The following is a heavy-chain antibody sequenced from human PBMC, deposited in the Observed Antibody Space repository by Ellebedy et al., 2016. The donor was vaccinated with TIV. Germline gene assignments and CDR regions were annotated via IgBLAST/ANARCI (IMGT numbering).Heavy chain of an antibody. V-gene: IGHV4-38-2*02. CDR3: ARESYYIDQSGETNWFDP. J-gene: IGHJ5*02. D-gene: IGHD3-10*01. Sequence: GSLRLSCTVSDYSISRGFSWGWIRQPPGKGLEWMGTIYHSGSTFYNPSLKSRVTISVDTSKNQFSLKLTSVTAADTAVYYCARESYYIDQSGETNWFDPWGQGTLVTVSS. CDR2: IYHSGST. CDR1: DYSISRGFS.